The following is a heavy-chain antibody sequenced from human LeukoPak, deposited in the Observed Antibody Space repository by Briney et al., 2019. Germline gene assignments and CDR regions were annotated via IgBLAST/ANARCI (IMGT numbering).Heavy chain of an antibody. CDR2: ISSSSSYI. CDR3: ASGRYSGYDGVDFDY. D-gene: IGHD5-12*01. CDR1: GFTFSSYW. J-gene: IGHJ4*02. Sequence: PGGSLRLSCAASGFTFSSYWMSWVRQAPGKGLEWVSSISSSSSYIYYADSVKGRFTISRDNAKNSLYLQMNSLRAEDTAVYYCASGRYSGYDGVDFDYWGQETLVTVSS. V-gene: IGHV3-21*01.